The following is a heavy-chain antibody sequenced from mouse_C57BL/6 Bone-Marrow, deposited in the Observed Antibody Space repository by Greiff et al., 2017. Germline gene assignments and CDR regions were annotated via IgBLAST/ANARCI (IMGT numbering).Heavy chain of an antibody. CDR2: ISNLAYSI. J-gene: IGHJ4*01. CDR1: GFTFSDYG. CDR3: ARRWLGGGMDY. D-gene: IGHD2-2*01. V-gene: IGHV5-15*01. Sequence: EVKLVESGGGLVQPGGSLKLSCAASGFTFSDYGMAWVRQAPRKGPEWVAFISNLAYSIYYADTVTGRFTISIENAKNTLYLEMSRLRSEDTAMYYCARRWLGGGMDYWGQGTSGTVSS.